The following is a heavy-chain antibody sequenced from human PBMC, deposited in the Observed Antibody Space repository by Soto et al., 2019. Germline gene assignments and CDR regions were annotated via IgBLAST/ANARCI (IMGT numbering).Heavy chain of an antibody. J-gene: IGHJ6*02. CDR1: GFTFSSYA. Sequence: EVQLLESGGGLVQRGGSLRLSCAASGFTFSSYAMTWFRQAPGKGLEWVSAITGSGDSTYYADSVKGRFTISRDNSKYTLSLQADSLRAEDTAVYFCAKNVGTYYDYYAMDVWGQGTTVTVSS. V-gene: IGHV3-23*01. CDR2: ITGSGDST. CDR3: AKNVGTYYDYYAMDV. D-gene: IGHD1-1*01.